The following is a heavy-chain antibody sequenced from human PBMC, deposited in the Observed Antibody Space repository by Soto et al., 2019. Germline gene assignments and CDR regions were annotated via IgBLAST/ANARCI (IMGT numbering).Heavy chain of an antibody. J-gene: IGHJ5*02. CDR3: AHYVSASPAGWFDP. D-gene: IGHD3-10*01. V-gene: IGHV2-5*02. CDR1: GFSLSTSGEP. Sequence: QITLKESGPALVKPTQTLTLTCTFSGFSLSTSGEPVGWIRQPPGEALEWLALIYWDDDNRYNPTLKTRLTITKDTSKNQVVLTLTNMDPVDTATYYCAHYVSASPAGWFDPWGQGILVTVSS. CDR2: IYWDDDN.